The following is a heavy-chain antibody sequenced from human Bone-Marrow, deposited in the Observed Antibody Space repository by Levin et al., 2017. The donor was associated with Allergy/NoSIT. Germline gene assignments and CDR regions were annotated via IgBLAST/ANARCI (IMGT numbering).Heavy chain of an antibody. CDR1: GGTFSSYA. V-gene: IGHV1-69*13. CDR2: IIPIFGTA. CDR3: ASLAEDSSSSRFPDYYYYMDV. Sequence: SVKVSCKASGGTFSSYAISWVRQAPGQGLEWMGGIIPIFGTANYAQKFQGRVTITADESTSTAYMELSSLRSEDTAVYYCASLAEDSSSSRFPDYYYYMDVWGKGTTVTVSS. J-gene: IGHJ6*03. D-gene: IGHD6-6*01.